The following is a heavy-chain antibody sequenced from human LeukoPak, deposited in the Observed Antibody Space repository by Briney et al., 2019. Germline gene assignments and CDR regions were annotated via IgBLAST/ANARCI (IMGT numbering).Heavy chain of an antibody. J-gene: IGHJ4*02. D-gene: IGHD6-13*01. CDR2: IGTAGDT. Sequence: GGSLRLSCAASGFTFSSYDMHWVRQATGKGLEWVSAIGTAGDTYYPDSVKGRFTISRDNSKNTLYLQMNSLRAEDTAVYYCSGIAAAWYPYWGQGTLVTVSS. CDR3: SGIAAAWYPY. CDR1: GFTFSSYD. V-gene: IGHV3-13*01.